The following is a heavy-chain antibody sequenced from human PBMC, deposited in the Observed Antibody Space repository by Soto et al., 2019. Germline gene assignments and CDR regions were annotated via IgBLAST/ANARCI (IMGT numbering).Heavy chain of an antibody. CDR1: GFTFGDYA. Sequence: PGGSLRLSCTASGFTFGDYAMSWFRQAPWKGLEWVGFIRSKAYGGTTEYAASVKGRFTISRDDSKSIAYLQMNSLKTEDTAVYYCTREIQADGVLRFLEWLPNVPTSQPTPWGQGTLVTVSS. J-gene: IGHJ5*02. CDR2: IRSKAYGGTT. V-gene: IGHV3-49*03. CDR3: TREIQADGVLRFLEWLPNVPTSQPTP. D-gene: IGHD3-3*01.